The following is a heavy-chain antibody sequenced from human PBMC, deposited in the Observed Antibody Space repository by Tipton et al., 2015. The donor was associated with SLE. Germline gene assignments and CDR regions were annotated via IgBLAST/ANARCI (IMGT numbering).Heavy chain of an antibody. J-gene: IGHJ4*02. CDR2: MYGSGSPT. D-gene: IGHD2-2*02. Sequence: TLSLTCTVSGDSLSTNYWNWIRQPAGKGLEWIGRMYGSGSPTHYNPSLESRVTMSVDTSQKQFSLKLTSETTADTAVYFCARVYTNAFDYWGQGALVTISS. CDR1: GDSLSTNY. CDR3: ARVYTNAFDY. V-gene: IGHV4-4*07.